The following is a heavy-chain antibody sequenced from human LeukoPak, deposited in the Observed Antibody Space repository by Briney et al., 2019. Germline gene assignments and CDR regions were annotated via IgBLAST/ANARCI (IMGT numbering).Heavy chain of an antibody. CDR3: ARDDSYGLDY. CDR2: ICSGGSR. V-gene: IGHV3-53*01. D-gene: IGHD5-18*01. J-gene: IGHJ4*02. Sequence: PGGSLRLSCAASGFTVSSNYMNWVRQAPGKGLEWVSVICSGGSRCYADSVKGQFTLSRDNSKNTLYLQMNSLRAEDTAVYYCARDDSYGLDYWGQGTLVTVSS. CDR1: GFTVSSNY.